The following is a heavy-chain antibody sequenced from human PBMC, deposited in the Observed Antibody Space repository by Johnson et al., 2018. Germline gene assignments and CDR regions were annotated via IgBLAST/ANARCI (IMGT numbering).Heavy chain of an antibody. Sequence: VQLVQPGGGLVKPGRSLRLSCTASGFTFGDYAMSWFRQAPGKGLEWVGFIRSKAYGGTTEYAASVNGRFTISRDDSKSIAYLQMNSLKTEDTAVYYCTRGRITMIVVVMDDDAFDIWGQGTMVTVSS. CDR1: GFTFGDYA. CDR3: TRGRITMIVVVMDDDAFDI. V-gene: IGHV3-49*05. D-gene: IGHD3-22*01. CDR2: IRSKAYGGTT. J-gene: IGHJ3*02.